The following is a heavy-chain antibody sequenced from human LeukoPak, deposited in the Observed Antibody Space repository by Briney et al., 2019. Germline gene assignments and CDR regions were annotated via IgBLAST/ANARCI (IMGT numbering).Heavy chain of an antibody. D-gene: IGHD2-2*01. J-gene: IGHJ5*02. CDR2: ISGSGGST. CDR1: GFTFSSYA. CDR3: AKAGDIVVVPAATWFDP. Sequence: PGGSLRLSCAASGFTFSSYAMSWVRQAPGKGLEWVSAISGSGGSTYYADSVKGRFTISRDNSKNTLYPQMNSLRAEDTAVYYCAKAGDIVVVPAATWFDPWGQGTLVTVSS. V-gene: IGHV3-23*01.